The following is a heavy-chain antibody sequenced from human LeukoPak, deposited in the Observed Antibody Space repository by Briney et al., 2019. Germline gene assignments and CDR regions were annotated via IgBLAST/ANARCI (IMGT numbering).Heavy chain of an antibody. CDR1: GFTFSSYA. Sequence: GRSLRLSCAASGFTFSSYAVHWVRQAPGKGLEWVAVISYDGSNKYYADSVKGRFTISRDNSKNTLYLQMNSLRAEDTAVYYCASIVVVPANAFDIWGQGTMVTVSS. D-gene: IGHD2-2*01. CDR2: ISYDGSNK. V-gene: IGHV3-30-3*01. CDR3: ASIVVVPANAFDI. J-gene: IGHJ3*02.